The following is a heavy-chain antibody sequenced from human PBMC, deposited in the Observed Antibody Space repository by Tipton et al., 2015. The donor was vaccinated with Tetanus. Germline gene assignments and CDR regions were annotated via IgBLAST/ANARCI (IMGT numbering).Heavy chain of an antibody. Sequence: TLSLTCIVSGGSMSSGGHYGAWVRQSPGQGLEWIGSLTYSGRTYYNPSLKSRVTISVDTSKNQLSLKLTSVTAADTAVYYCATMTPVDWYFDLWGRGPLVTVSS. CDR3: ATMTPVDWYFDL. D-gene: IGHD4-23*01. CDR2: LTYSGRT. V-gene: IGHV4-39*07. J-gene: IGHJ2*01. CDR1: GGSMSSGGHY.